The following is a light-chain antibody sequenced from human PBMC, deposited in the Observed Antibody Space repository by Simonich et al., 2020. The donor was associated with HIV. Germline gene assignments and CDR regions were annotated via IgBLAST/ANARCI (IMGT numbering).Light chain of an antibody. Sequence: QSALTQPASVSGSPGQSITLSCTGTSSDVGSYKLVSWYQQHPGKAPKLMIYEGSKLPSGVFNRFSGSKSGNTASLTISGLQAEDEADYYCCSYAGSSNVVFGGGTKLTVL. CDR2: EGS. J-gene: IGLJ2*01. CDR3: CSYAGSSNVV. V-gene: IGLV2-23*01. CDR1: SSDVGSYKL.